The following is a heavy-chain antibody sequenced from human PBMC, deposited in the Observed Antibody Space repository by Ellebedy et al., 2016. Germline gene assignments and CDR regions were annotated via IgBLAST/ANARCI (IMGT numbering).Heavy chain of an antibody. V-gene: IGHV3-21*01. Sequence: GESLKISXAASGFTFSTYSMNWVRQAPGKGLEWVSSISESSNYIYYADSMKGRFTISRDNSKDTLYLQMNSLRSEDTTVYHCVRGFGSGRDLDYWGQGTLVIVSS. CDR1: GFTFSTYS. D-gene: IGHD3-10*01. J-gene: IGHJ4*02. CDR2: ISESSNYI. CDR3: VRGFGSGRDLDY.